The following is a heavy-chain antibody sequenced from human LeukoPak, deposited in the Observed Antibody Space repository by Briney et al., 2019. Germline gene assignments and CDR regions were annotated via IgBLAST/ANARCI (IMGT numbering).Heavy chain of an antibody. D-gene: IGHD6-13*01. V-gene: IGHV3-23*01. CDR2: ITSGSGSNV. Sequence: GGSLRLSCAASGSTVGSNHLTWVRQAPGKGLEWVSAITSGSGSNVYYTDSLKGRFTISRDNSKNTLYLHMNSLRAEDTAVYYCARHGSWSFDYWGQGTLLTVSA. J-gene: IGHJ4*02. CDR1: GSTVGSNH. CDR3: ARHGSWSFDY.